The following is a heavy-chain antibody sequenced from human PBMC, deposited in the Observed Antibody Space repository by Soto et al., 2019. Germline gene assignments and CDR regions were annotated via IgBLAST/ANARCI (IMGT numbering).Heavy chain of an antibody. J-gene: IGHJ4*02. CDR1: GYTFTSYG. V-gene: IGHV1-18*01. D-gene: IGHD1-26*01. Sequence: QVQLVQSGAEVKKPGASVKVSCKASGYTFTSYGISWVRQAPGLGLEWMGWINAYTGNTKYAQNLQGRVTMTTDTSTSTAYMELRSLRSDDTAVYYCAREHVGASLDYWGQGTLVTVSS. CDR2: INAYTGNT. CDR3: AREHVGASLDY.